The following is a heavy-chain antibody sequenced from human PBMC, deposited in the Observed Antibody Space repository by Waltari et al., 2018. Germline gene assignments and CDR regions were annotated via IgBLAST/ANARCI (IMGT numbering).Heavy chain of an antibody. J-gene: IGHJ4*02. V-gene: IGHV1-69*01. CDR3: ARAPHYGGNPWYFDY. D-gene: IGHD4-17*01. CDR1: GGTFSSYA. Sequence: QVQLVQSGAEVKKPGSSVKVSCQASGGTFSSYAISWVRQAPGQGLEWMGGIIPIFGTANYAQKFQGRVTITADESTSTAYMELSSLRSEDTAVYYCARAPHYGGNPWYFDYWGQGTLVTVSS. CDR2: IIPIFGTA.